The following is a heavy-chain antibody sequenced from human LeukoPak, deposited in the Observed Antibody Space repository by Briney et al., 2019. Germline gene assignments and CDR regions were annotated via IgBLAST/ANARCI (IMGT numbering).Heavy chain of an antibody. J-gene: IGHJ4*02. V-gene: IGHV4-38-2*02. CDR3: ARRRYYDSSGYPRQYYFDY. Sequence: PSETLSLTCTVSGYSISSGYYWGWIRQPPGKGLEWIGSIYHSGSTYYNPSLKSRVTISVDMSKNQFSLKLSSVTAADTAVYYCARRRYYDSSGYPRQYYFDYWGQGTLVTVSS. D-gene: IGHD3-22*01. CDR1: GYSISSGYY. CDR2: IYHSGST.